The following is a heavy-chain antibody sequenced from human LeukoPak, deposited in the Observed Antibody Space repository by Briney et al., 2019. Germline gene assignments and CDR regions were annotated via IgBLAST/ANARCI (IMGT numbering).Heavy chain of an antibody. V-gene: IGHV3-7*01. CDR3: ARDSSAAPHSY. D-gene: IGHD2-15*01. Sequence: PGGSLRLSCAASGFTFSGYLMSWVRQAPGKGLEWVANIKEEGSEKYYVDSVKGRFTISRDNAKNSLYLQMNSLRAEDTAVYYCARDSSAAPHSYWGQGTLVTVFS. CDR2: IKEEGSEK. CDR1: GFTFSGYL. J-gene: IGHJ4*02.